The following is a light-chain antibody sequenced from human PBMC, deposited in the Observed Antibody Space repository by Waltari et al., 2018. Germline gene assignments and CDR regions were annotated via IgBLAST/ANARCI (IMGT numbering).Light chain of an antibody. CDR3: SSYTSSSTFDVV. CDR1: STDVEGYDP. Sequence: QSALTQPPSASGSPGQSITISCTGISTDVEGYDPVFWYQQPPGKAPKLLIYEVTKRPSGVPDRFSGSKSDNTASLAVSGLQAEDEADYYCSSYTSSSTFDVVFGGGTKLTVL. CDR2: EVT. V-gene: IGLV2-8*01. J-gene: IGLJ2*01.